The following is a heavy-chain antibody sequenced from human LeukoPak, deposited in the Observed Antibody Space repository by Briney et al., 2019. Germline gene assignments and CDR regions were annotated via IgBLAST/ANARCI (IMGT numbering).Heavy chain of an antibody. CDR2: ISGSGGST. CDR3: ARDKTGLLWFGELGY. Sequence: GGSLRLSCAASGFTFSSYAMSWVRQAPGKGLEWVSAISGSGGSTYYADSVKGRFTISRDNSKNTLYLQMNSLRAEDTAVYYCARDKTGLLWFGELGYWGQGTLVTVSS. J-gene: IGHJ4*02. D-gene: IGHD3-10*01. CDR1: GFTFSSYA. V-gene: IGHV3-23*01.